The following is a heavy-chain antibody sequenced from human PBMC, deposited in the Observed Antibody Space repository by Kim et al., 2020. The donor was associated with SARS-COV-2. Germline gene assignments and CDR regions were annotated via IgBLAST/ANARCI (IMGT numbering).Heavy chain of an antibody. CDR3: ARDGGGYSYGFVKYYYYGTDV. Sequence: GGSLRLSCAASGFTFSSYWMHWVRQAPGKGLVWVSRINSDGSSTSYADSVKGRFTISRDNAKNTLYLQMNSLRAEDTAVYYCARDGGGYSYGFVKYYYYGTDVWGQGTTVTVSS. CDR2: INSDGSST. J-gene: IGHJ6*02. CDR1: GFTFSSYW. D-gene: IGHD5-18*01. V-gene: IGHV3-74*01.